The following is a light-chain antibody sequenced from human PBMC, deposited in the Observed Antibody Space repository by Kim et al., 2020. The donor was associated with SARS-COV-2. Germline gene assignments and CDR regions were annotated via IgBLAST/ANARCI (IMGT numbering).Light chain of an antibody. J-gene: IGLJ2*01. V-gene: IGLV7-46*01. CDR1: TEGVTSGHY. Sequence: PGGTGTLPCASSTEGVTSGHYPSWIQQTPGQAPRTLIYDTGSKHSWTPARFSGSLLGGKAALILSDAQPEDEADYYCLLFYSGVQIFGGGTQLTVL. CDR2: DTG. CDR3: LLFYSGVQI.